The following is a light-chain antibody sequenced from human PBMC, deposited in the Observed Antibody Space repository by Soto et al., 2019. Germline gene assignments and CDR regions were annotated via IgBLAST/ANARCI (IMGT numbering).Light chain of an antibody. J-gene: IGLJ1*01. CDR1: SSDIGSYNR. V-gene: IGLV2-18*01. CDR2: EVI. CDR3: SLYTSSGTYV. Sequence: SVLTQPPSVSGSPGQSVTISCTGTSSDIGSYNRVSWYQLPPGTAPKLMIYEVINRPSGVPDRFSGSKSGNTASLTISGLRAEDEADYYCSLYTSSGTYVFGTGTKVTVL.